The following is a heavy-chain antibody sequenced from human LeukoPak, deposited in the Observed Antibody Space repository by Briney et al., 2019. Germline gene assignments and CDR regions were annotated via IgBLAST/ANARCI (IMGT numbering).Heavy chain of an antibody. V-gene: IGHV3-7*01. D-gene: IGHD6-19*01. CDR3: ARDDSGPDY. J-gene: IGHJ4*02. CDR1: GFTFSSYW. Sequence: GGSLRLSCAASGFTFSSYWMSWVRQAPGKGLEWVANMNQDGSEKYYVDSVKGRFTISRDNAESSLYLQMNSLRAEDTAVYYCARDDSGPDYWGQGTLVTVSS. CDR2: MNQDGSEK.